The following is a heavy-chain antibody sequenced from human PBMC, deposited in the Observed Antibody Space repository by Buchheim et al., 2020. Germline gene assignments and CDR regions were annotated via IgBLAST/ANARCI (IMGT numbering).Heavy chain of an antibody. J-gene: IGHJ6*02. V-gene: IGHV4-34*01. CDR3: ARGTTTLRLYYYYGMDV. CDR2: INHSGST. Sequence: QVQLQQWGAGLLKPSETLSLTCAVYGGSFSGYYWSWIRQPPGKGLEWIGEINHSGSTNYNPSLKSRVTISVDTPKNQFSLKLSSVTAADTAVYYCARGTTTLRLYYYYGMDVWGQGTT. D-gene: IGHD5-12*01. CDR1: GGSFSGYY.